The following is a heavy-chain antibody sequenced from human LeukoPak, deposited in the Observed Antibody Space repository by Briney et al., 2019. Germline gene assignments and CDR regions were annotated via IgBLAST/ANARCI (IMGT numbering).Heavy chain of an antibody. CDR2: IYYSGST. V-gene: IGHV4-39*01. CDR3: ARLSPTHYYYYMDV. CDR1: GGSISSSSYY. Sequence: PSETLSLTCTVSGGSISSSSYYWGWIRQPPGKGLEWIGSIYYSGSTYYNPSLKSRVTISVDTSKNQFSLKLSSVTAADTAVYYCARLSPTHYYYYMDVWGKGTTVTVSS. J-gene: IGHJ6*03.